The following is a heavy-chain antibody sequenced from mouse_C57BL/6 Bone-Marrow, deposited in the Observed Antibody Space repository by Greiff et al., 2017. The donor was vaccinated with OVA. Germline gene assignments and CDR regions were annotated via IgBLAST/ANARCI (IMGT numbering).Heavy chain of an antibody. V-gene: IGHV1-18*01. CDR3: ARREYYDDDY. CDR1: GYTFTDYN. D-gene: IGHD2-13*01. J-gene: IGHJ2*01. Sequence: EVQLQESGPELVKPGASVKIPCKASGYTFTDYNMDWVKQSHGKSLEWIGDINPNNGGPIYNQKFKGKATLPVDKSSSSAYMELRSLTSEDTAVYYCARREYYDDDYWGQGTTLTVSS. CDR2: INPNNGGP.